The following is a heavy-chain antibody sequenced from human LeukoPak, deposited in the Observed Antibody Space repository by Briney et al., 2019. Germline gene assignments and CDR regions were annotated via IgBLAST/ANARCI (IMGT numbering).Heavy chain of an antibody. D-gene: IGHD3-22*01. J-gene: IGHJ4*02. CDR3: AGLVGRYSSGLYYYYFDY. Sequence: PSETLSLTCTVSGDSINSLDLWSWVRQPPGKGLEWIGEMYLSGTTHSNPSVKSRVTISIDKSKDQFFLNLSSVTAADTAVYYCAGLVGRYSSGLYYYYFDYWGQGTLVTVSS. V-gene: IGHV4-4*02. CDR2: MYLSGTT. CDR1: GDSINSLDL.